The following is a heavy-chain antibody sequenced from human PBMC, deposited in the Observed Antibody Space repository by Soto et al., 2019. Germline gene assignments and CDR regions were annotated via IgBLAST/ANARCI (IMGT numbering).Heavy chain of an antibody. V-gene: IGHV3-23*01. CDR2: ISGSGGST. CDR3: AKIKGGVAGLLYYFDY. CDR1: GFTFSSYA. D-gene: IGHD6-19*01. Sequence: EVQLLEAGGGLVQPGGSLRLSCVASGFTFSSYAMSWVRQAPGKGLEWVSAISGSGGSTYYADSVKGRFTISRDNSKNTLYLQMNSLRAEDTAVYYCAKIKGGVAGLLYYFDYWGQGTLFTVSS. J-gene: IGHJ4*02.